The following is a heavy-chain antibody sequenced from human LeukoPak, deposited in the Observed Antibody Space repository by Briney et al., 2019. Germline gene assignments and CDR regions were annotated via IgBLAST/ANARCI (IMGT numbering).Heavy chain of an antibody. CDR2: ISWNSGSI. J-gene: IGHJ4*02. CDR3: ARDYYGSGKFPYYFDY. Sequence: GGSLRLSCAASGFTFDDYAMHWVRQAPGKGLEWVSGISWNSGSIGYADSVKGRFTISRDNAKHSLYLQMNTLRAEDTALYYCARDYYGSGKFPYYFDYWGQGTLVTVSS. V-gene: IGHV3-9*01. CDR1: GFTFDDYA. D-gene: IGHD3-10*01.